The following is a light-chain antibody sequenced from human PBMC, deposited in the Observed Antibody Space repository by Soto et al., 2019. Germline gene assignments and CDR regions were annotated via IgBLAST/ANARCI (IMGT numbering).Light chain of an antibody. CDR2: GAS. CDR1: QSVSSSY. J-gene: IGKJ5*01. CDR3: QQYGSSPRIT. Sequence: IVLTPSPGTLSLSPVERATLSCRASQSVSSSYLAWYQQKPGQAPRLLIYGASSRATGIPDRFSGSGSGTDFTLTISRLEPEDFAVYYCQQYGSSPRITFGQGTRLEI. V-gene: IGKV3-20*01.